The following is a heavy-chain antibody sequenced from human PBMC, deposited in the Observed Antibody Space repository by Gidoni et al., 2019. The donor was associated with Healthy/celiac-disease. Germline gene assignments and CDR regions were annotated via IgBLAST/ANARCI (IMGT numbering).Heavy chain of an antibody. J-gene: IGHJ5*02. Sequence: QVQLQESGPGLVKPSETLSLTCTVSGYSISSGYYWGWIRQPPGKGLEWIGSIYHSGSTYYNPSLKSRVTISVDTSKNQFSLKLSSVTAADTAVYYCARVDRSPLTIFAPWGQGTLVTVSS. CDR3: ARVDRSPLTIFAP. V-gene: IGHV4-38-2*02. CDR1: GYSISSGYY. D-gene: IGHD3-3*01. CDR2: IYHSGST.